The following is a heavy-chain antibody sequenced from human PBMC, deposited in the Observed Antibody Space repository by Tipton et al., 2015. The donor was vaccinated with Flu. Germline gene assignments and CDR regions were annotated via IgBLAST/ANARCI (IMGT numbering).Heavy chain of an antibody. CDR1: RFSVSGIVY. CDR3: AKASGVLEWRSWTFDS. V-gene: IGHV4-38-2*02. J-gene: IGHJ4*02. Sequence: TLSLTCSVSRFSVSGIVYWGWIRQSPGKGLEWLGSFYPSGTSYYNPSLKSRVTISLDTSKSHFSLKLNSVTAADTAVYYCAKASGVLEWRSWTFDSWGKGTLVTVSS. D-gene: IGHD3-3*01. CDR2: FYPSGTS.